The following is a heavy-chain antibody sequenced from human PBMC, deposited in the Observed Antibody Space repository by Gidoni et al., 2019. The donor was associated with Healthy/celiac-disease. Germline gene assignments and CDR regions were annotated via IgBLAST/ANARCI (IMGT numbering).Heavy chain of an antibody. Sequence: EVQLVESGGGVVKPGGYLRLPWAASGFTFSKARMSWVREAPGKGRELVGRIKSKTDGVTTDYAAPVKGRFTISSDDSKTTLYLQMNSLKPEDTAVYYCTTDPLWSSGYKNWFDPWGQGTLVTVSS. CDR2: IKSKTDGVTT. CDR3: TTDPLWSSGYKNWFDP. D-gene: IGHD3-22*01. V-gene: IGHV3-15*01. CDR1: GFTFSKAR. J-gene: IGHJ5*02.